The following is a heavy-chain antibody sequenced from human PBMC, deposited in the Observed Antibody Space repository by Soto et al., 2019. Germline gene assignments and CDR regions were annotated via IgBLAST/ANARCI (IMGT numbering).Heavy chain of an antibody. CDR2: ISSNSAYI. CDR1: GFTFRSFT. Sequence: GGSLRLSCAASGFTFRSFTMNWVRQAPGKGLEWVSTISSNSAYIYYTDALRGRFTISRDNAKNSLHLQMNSLRAEDTAVYYCTRDASRDSTARGWFDPWGPGTLVTVSS. CDR3: TRDASRDSTARGWFDP. V-gene: IGHV3-21*01. J-gene: IGHJ5*02. D-gene: IGHD3-10*01.